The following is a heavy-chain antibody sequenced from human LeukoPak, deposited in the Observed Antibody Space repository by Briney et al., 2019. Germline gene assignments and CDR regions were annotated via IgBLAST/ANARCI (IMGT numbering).Heavy chain of an antibody. CDR1: GGSISSYY. CDR3: ASLYHAYGMDV. J-gene: IGHJ6*02. D-gene: IGHD2-2*01. CDR2: IYYSGST. Sequence: SETLSLTCTVSGGSISSYYWSWIRQPPGKGLEWIGYIYYSGSTNYNPSLKSRVTISVATPKTHCSLKLSSVTAADPAVYYCASLYHAYGMDVWGQGTTVTASS. V-gene: IGHV4-59*08.